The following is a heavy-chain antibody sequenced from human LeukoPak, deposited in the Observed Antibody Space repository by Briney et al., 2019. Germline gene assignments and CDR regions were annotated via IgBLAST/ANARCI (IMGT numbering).Heavy chain of an antibody. CDR2: IYYSGST. CDR1: GGSISSSSYY. D-gene: IGHD5-12*01. CDR3: ARLSGYGLHYYYHMDV. J-gene: IGHJ6*03. V-gene: IGHV4-39*07. Sequence: SETLSLTCNVSGGSISSSSYYWGWIRQPPGKGLEWIGSIYYSGSTYYNPSLKSRVTISVDTSKNQFSLKLSSVTAADTAVYYCARLSGYGLHYYYHMDVWGKGTTVTVSS.